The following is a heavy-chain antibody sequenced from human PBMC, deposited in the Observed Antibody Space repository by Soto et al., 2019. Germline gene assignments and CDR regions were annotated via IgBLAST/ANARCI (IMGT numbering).Heavy chain of an antibody. Sequence: GGSLRLSCAASGFTFSSYAMHWVRQAPGKGLEWVAVISYDGSNKYYADSVKGRFTISRDNSKNTLYLQMNSLRAEDKDVYYCARTLVPHYYYYGMDVWGQGTTVTVSS. D-gene: IGHD2-2*01. V-gene: IGHV3-30-3*01. J-gene: IGHJ6*02. CDR1: GFTFSSYA. CDR2: ISYDGSNK. CDR3: ARTLVPHYYYYGMDV.